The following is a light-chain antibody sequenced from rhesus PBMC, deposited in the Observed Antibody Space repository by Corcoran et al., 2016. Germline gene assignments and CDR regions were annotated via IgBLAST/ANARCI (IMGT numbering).Light chain of an antibody. Sequence: DIQMTQSPSSLSASVGDRVTVTCRASQGINKELSWYQQKPGKAPKLLIYAAASLQSGVPSRFSGSGSVTDYTLTISSLQPEDFATYYCQQCYNTPLTFGGGTKVEIK. CDR2: AAA. CDR3: QQCYNTPLT. CDR1: QGINKE. V-gene: IGKV1-18*01. J-gene: IGKJ4*01.